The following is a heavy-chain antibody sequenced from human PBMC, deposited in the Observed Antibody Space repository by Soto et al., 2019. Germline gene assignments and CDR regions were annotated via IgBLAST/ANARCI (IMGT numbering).Heavy chain of an antibody. CDR2: INHSGST. CDR3: ARGSGYYGSGATSGWFDP. V-gene: IGHV4-34*01. Sequence: SETLSLTCAVYGGSFSGYYWSRIRQPPGKGLEWIGEINHSGSTNYNPSLKSRVTISVDTSKNQFSLKLSSVTAADAAVYYCARGSGYYGSGATSGWFDPWGQGTLVTVSS. J-gene: IGHJ5*02. D-gene: IGHD3-10*01. CDR1: GGSFSGYY.